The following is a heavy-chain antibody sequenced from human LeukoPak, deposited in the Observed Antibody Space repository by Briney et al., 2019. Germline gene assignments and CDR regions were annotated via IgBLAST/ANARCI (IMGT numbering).Heavy chain of an antibody. CDR2: IIPIFGTA. D-gene: IGHD4-11*01. CDR1: GGSFSSEA. CDR3: ARGHSNPPSYYYYYYMDV. Sequence: SVKVSCKAFGGSFSSEAISWVRQAPGQGLEWMGGIIPIFGTANYAQKSQGRVTITADESTSTAYMELSSLRSEDTAVYYCARGHSNPPSYYYYYYMDVWGKGTTVTVSS. V-gene: IGHV1-69*13. J-gene: IGHJ6*03.